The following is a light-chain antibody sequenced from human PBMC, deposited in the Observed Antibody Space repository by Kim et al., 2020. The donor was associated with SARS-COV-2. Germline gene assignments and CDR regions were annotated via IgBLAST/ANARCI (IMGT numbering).Light chain of an antibody. V-gene: IGLV3-21*04. J-gene: IGLJ3*02. CDR3: QVWDSSSDHPV. CDR1: NIGSKS. CDR2: YDS. Sequence: ELTQPPSVSVAPGKTARITCGGNNIGSKSVHWYQQKPGQAPVLVIYYDSDRPSGIPERFSGSNSGNTATLTISRVEAGDEADYYCQVWDSSSDHPVFGGGTKLTVL.